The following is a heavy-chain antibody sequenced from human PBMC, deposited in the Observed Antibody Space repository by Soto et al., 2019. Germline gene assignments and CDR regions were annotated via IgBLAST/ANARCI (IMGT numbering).Heavy chain of an antibody. D-gene: IGHD6-6*01. CDR1: GGSFSGYY. CDR3: ARESIAARPTFDYYGMDV. Sequence: SETLSLTCAVYGGSFSGYYWSWIRQPPGKGLEWIGEINHSGSTNYNPSLKSRVTISVDTSKNQFSLKLSSVTAADTAVYYCARESIAARPTFDYYGMDVWGQGTTVTVSS. J-gene: IGHJ6*02. CDR2: INHSGST. V-gene: IGHV4-34*01.